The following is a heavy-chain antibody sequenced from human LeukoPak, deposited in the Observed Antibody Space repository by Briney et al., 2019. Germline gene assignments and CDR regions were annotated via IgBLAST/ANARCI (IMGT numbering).Heavy chain of an antibody. V-gene: IGHV3-30*04. CDR2: ISYDGSDK. D-gene: IGHD6-19*01. Sequence: PGGSLRLSCAASGFTFSSYAMYWVRQAPGKGLEWVAVISYDGSDKFYADSVKGRFTISRDSSKNTLYLQMNSLRAEDTAVYYCSKTIAVADPTDYWGQGTLVTVSS. J-gene: IGHJ4*02. CDR3: SKTIAVADPTDY. CDR1: GFTFSSYA.